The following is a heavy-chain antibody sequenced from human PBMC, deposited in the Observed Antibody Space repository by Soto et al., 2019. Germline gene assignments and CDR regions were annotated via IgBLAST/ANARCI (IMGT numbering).Heavy chain of an antibody. V-gene: IGHV1-3*01. J-gene: IGHJ4*02. CDR1: GYIFTSYA. Sequence: QVQLVQSGAEVKKPGASVKVSCKASGYIFTSYAIHWVRQAPGQRPEWMGWINAGNGNTKYAQNFLDRVTFTRDTSASTVHMDLSSLRSEDTAVYYGARGNTAPDDYWGQGTLVTVSS. CDR2: INAGNGNT. CDR3: ARGNTAPDDY.